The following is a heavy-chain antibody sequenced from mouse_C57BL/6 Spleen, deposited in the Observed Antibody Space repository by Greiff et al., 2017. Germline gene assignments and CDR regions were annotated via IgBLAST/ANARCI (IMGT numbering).Heavy chain of an antibody. V-gene: IGHV1-18*01. CDR2: INPNNGST. J-gene: IGHJ1*03. CDR1: GYTFTDSN. CDR3: ARGVVITATDWYFDV. D-gene: IGHD1-1*01. Sequence: EVQLQQSGPELVKPGASVKISCTASGYTFTDSNMDWVKQSHGKSLAWIGDINPNNGSTIYNQKFKGKATLTVDKSSNTAYMELRSLTSEDTAVYYGARGVVITATDWYFDVWGTGTTVTVSS.